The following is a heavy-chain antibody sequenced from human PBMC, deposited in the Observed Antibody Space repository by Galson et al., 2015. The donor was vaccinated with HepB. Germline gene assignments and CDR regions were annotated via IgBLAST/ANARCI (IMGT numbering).Heavy chain of an antibody. CDR3: ARDLLVRGVPQTSYYYYGMDV. V-gene: IGHV1-46*01. D-gene: IGHD3-10*01. J-gene: IGHJ6*02. CDR2: INPSGGST. CDR1: GYTFTSYY. Sequence: SVKVSCKASGYTFTSYYMHWVRQAPGQGLEWMGIINPSGGSTSYAQKFQGRVTMTRDTSTSTVYMELSSLRSEDTAVYYCARDLLVRGVPQTSYYYYGMDVWGQGTTVTVSS.